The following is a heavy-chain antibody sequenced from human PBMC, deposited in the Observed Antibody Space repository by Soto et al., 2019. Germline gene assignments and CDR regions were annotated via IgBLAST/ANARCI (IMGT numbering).Heavy chain of an antibody. Sequence: SETLSLTCTVSGGSISSSSYYWGWIRQPPGKGLEWIGSIYYSGSTYYNPSLKSRVTISVDTSKNQFSLKLSSVTAADTAVYYCATVGTYYYDSSGSYAFDIWGQGTMVTVSS. CDR1: GGSISSSSYY. J-gene: IGHJ3*02. D-gene: IGHD3-22*01. CDR3: ATVGTYYYDSSGSYAFDI. CDR2: IYYSGST. V-gene: IGHV4-39*01.